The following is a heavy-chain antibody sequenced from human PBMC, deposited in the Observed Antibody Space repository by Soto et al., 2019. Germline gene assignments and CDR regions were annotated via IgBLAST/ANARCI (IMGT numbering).Heavy chain of an antibody. CDR2: ISWNSGSI. V-gene: IGHV3-9*01. CDR3: AKGDRNWNDAYFDY. Sequence: EVQLVESGGGLVQPGRSLRLSCAASGFTFDDYAMHWVRQAPGKGLEWVSGISWNSGSIGYADSVKGRFTISRDNAKNSLYLQINSLRAEDTALYYCAKGDRNWNDAYFDYWGQGTLVTVSS. J-gene: IGHJ4*02. D-gene: IGHD1-1*01. CDR1: GFTFDDYA.